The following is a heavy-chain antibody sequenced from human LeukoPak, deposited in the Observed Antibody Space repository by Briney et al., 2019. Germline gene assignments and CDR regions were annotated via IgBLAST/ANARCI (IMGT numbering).Heavy chain of an antibody. D-gene: IGHD1-26*01. CDR2: IRSKANSYAI. Sequence: GGSLRLSCAASGFTFSGSGMHWVRQASGKGLEWVGRIRSKANSYAIAYAASVKGTFTISRDDSKNTAYLQMNSLKTEDTAVYYCARGGSYLSAFDIWGQGTMVTVSS. CDR1: GFTFSGSG. CDR3: ARGGSYLSAFDI. J-gene: IGHJ3*02. V-gene: IGHV3-73*01.